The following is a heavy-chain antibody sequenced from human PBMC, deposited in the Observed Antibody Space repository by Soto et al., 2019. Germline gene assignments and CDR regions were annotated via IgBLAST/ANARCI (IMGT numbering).Heavy chain of an antibody. V-gene: IGHV1-45*02. CDR2: ITPFNGNT. Sequence: SVKVSCKASGYTFTYRYLHWVRQAPGQALEWMGWITPFNGNTNYAQKFQDRVTITRDRSMSTAYMELSSLRSEDTAMYYCARGLFPYEWSAFDIWGQGTXVTVSS. J-gene: IGHJ3*02. CDR3: ARGLFPYEWSAFDI. D-gene: IGHD3-3*01. CDR1: GYTFTYRY.